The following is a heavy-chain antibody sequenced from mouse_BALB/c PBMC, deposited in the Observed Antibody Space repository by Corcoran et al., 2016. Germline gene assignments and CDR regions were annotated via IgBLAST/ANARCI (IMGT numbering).Heavy chain of an antibody. CDR1: GYTFTNYG. CDR3: ARRPYYFDY. V-gene: IGHV9-1*02. Sequence: QIQLVQSGPELKTPGETVKISCKASGYTFTNYGMNWVKQAPGKGLKWMGWINTYTGEPTYADDFKGRFAFSLETSASTAYLQINNLKNEDMATYFCARRPYYFDYWGQGTTLTVSS. CDR2: INTYTGEP. J-gene: IGHJ2*01.